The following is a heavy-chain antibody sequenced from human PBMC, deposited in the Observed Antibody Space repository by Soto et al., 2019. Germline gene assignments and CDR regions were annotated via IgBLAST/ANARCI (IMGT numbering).Heavy chain of an antibody. J-gene: IGHJ4*02. CDR1: GGSISSYY. CDR3: ARHDYGKFDY. D-gene: IGHD4-17*01. V-gene: IGHV4-59*01. Sequence: SETLSLTCTVSGGSISSYYWSWIRQPPGKGLEWIGYIYYSGSTNYNPSLKSRVTISVDTSKNHFSLKLSSVTAADTAVYYCARHDYGKFDYWGQGTLVTVSS. CDR2: IYYSGST.